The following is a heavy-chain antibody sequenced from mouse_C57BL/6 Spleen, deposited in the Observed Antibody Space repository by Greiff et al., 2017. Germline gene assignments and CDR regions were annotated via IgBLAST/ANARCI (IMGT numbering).Heavy chain of an antibody. V-gene: IGHV2-2*01. CDR1: GFSLTSYG. CDR3: ARETGTKGAWFAY. Sequence: VHLVESGPGLVQPSQSLSITCTVSGFSLTSYGVHWVRQSPGKGLEWLGVIWSGGSTDYNAAFISRLSISKDNSKSQVFFKMNSLQADDTAIYYCARETGTKGAWFAYWGQGTLVTVSA. J-gene: IGHJ3*01. D-gene: IGHD4-1*01. CDR2: IWSGGST.